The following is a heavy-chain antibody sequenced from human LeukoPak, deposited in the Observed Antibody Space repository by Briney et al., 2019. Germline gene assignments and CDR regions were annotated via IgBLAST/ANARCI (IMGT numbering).Heavy chain of an antibody. Sequence: SETLSLTCTVSGGSISSYYWSWIRQPPGKGLEWIAYIYYSGSTNYNPSLKNRVTISVDTSKNQFSLKLTSVTAADTAVYYCARDKGLPQAFDIWGQGTMVTVSS. J-gene: IGHJ3*02. V-gene: IGHV4-59*01. D-gene: IGHD5/OR15-5a*01. CDR3: ARDKGLPQAFDI. CDR2: IYYSGST. CDR1: GGSISSYY.